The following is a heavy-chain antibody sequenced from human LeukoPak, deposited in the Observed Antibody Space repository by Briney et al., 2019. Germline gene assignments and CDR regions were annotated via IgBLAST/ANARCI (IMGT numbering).Heavy chain of an antibody. CDR2: IYPGDSDT. CDR1: GYSFTSYW. J-gene: IGHJ3*01. V-gene: IGHV5-51*01. Sequence: GESLKISCKGSGYSFTSYWIGWVRQMPGKGLEWMGIIYPGDSDTRYSPSFRGQVTISADKSISTAYLRWSSLKASDTAMYHCARQPIGGYYDSSGYPSGAFDVWGQGTMVTVSS. D-gene: IGHD3-22*01. CDR3: ARQPIGGYYDSSGYPSGAFDV.